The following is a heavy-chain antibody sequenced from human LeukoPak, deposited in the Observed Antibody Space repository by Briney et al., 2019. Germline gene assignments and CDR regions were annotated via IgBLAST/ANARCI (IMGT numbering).Heavy chain of an antibody. J-gene: IGHJ4*02. CDR3: AKDTKAFSGYSYGLDY. CDR1: GFTFDDYA. V-gene: IGHV3-9*01. Sequence: GRSLRLSCAASGFTFDDYAMHWVRQAPGKGLEWVSGISWNSGSIGYADSVKGRFTISRDNAKNSLYLQMSSLRAEDTALYYCAKDTKAFSGYSYGLDYWGQGTLVTVSS. D-gene: IGHD5-18*01. CDR2: ISWNSGSI.